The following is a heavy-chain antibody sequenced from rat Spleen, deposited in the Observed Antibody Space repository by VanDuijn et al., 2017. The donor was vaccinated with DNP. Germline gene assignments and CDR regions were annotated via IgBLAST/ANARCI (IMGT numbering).Heavy chain of an antibody. J-gene: IGHJ2*01. D-gene: IGHD1-2*01. Sequence: EVQLVESGGGLVQPGRSLKLSCAASGFTFSNYYMAWVRQAPTKGLEWVAFISTGGDITYYRDSVKGRFTISRDNAKSTLYLQMDSLRSEDTATYYCTRGPIYYSSSYFPDYWGQGVMVTVSS. V-gene: IGHV5-27*01. CDR3: TRGPIYYSSSYFPDY. CDR2: ISTGGDIT. CDR1: GFTFSNYY.